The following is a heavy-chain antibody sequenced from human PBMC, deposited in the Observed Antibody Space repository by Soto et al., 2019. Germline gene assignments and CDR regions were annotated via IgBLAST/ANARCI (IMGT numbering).Heavy chain of an antibody. CDR1: GYTFTTYG. Sequence: QVQLVQSGAEVKKPGASVTVSCKASGYTFTTYGVSWVRQAPGQGLEWLGWINGYNGNAKYAENWQGRASMTTDTSTSTAYMELRSLRSDDTAVYYGARMGDVPYYCYGMDVWGQGTTVTVSS. J-gene: IGHJ6*02. CDR2: INGYNGNA. V-gene: IGHV1-18*01. CDR3: ARMGDVPYYCYGMDV. D-gene: IGHD3-16*01.